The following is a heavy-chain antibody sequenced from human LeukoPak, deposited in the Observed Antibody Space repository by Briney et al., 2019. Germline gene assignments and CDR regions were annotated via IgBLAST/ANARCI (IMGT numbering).Heavy chain of an antibody. V-gene: IGHV3-23*01. Sequence: GASLRLSCTASGFTFSSYAMTWVRQAPGKGLECVSTITSSGDGTYYADSVKGRFTISRDNPKNTLYLQMNSLRAEDTAVYYCAKDYDSSGYDFPFDYWGQGTLVTVSS. CDR1: GFTFSSYA. CDR2: ITSSGDGT. D-gene: IGHD3-22*01. J-gene: IGHJ4*02. CDR3: AKDYDSSGYDFPFDY.